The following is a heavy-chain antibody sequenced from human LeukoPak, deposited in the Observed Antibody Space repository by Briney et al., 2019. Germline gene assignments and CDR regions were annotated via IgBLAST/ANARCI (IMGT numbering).Heavy chain of an antibody. CDR1: GFTFSSYG. Sequence: PGGSLRLSCAASGFTFSSYGMHWVRQAPDKGLEWVAVIWYDGSNKYYADSVKGRFTISRDNSKNTLYLQMNSLRAEDTAVYYCARGLPTNYYDSSGTLDYWGQGTLVTVSS. D-gene: IGHD3-22*01. J-gene: IGHJ4*02. V-gene: IGHV3-33*01. CDR3: ARGLPTNYYDSSGTLDY. CDR2: IWYDGSNK.